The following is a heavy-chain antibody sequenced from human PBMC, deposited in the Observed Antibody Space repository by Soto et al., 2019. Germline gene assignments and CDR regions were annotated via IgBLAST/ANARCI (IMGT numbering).Heavy chain of an antibody. CDR3: ATEYDSSGYSYFDY. V-gene: IGHV1-24*01. J-gene: IGHJ4*02. CDR2: FDPEDGET. CDR1: GYTVTELS. Sequence: ASVKVSCKVSGYTVTELSMHWVRQAPGKGLEWMGGFDPEDGETIYAQKFQGRVTMTEDTSTDTAYMELSSLRSEDTAVYYCATEYDSSGYSYFDYWGQGTLVTVSS. D-gene: IGHD3-22*01.